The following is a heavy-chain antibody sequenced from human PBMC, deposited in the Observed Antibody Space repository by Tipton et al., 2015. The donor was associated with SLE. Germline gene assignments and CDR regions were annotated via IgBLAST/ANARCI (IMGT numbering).Heavy chain of an antibody. V-gene: IGHV4-30-2*01. CDR2: IYHSGST. Sequence: TLSLTCAVSGGSIRNGGYSWNWIRQPPGKGLEWIGYIYHSGSTYYNPSLKSRVTISVDRSKNQFSLKLSSVTAADTAVYYCARGGVAFDIWGQGTMVTVSS. CDR1: GGSIRNGGYS. CDR3: ARGGVAFDI. J-gene: IGHJ3*02.